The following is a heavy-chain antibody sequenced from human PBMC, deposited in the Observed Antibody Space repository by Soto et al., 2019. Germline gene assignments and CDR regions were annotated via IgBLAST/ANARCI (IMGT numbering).Heavy chain of an antibody. D-gene: IGHD6-19*01. Sequence: GGSLRLSCAASGFTFSSFAMSWVRQAPEKGLAWVSTISGSGGNTNYADSVKGRFTISRDNSKNTLYLQMNSLRAEDTAVYYCAKGVPGIAVAGTGYFQHWGQGTLVTVSS. CDR3: AKGVPGIAVAGTGYFQH. CDR1: GFTFSSFA. J-gene: IGHJ1*01. CDR2: ISGSGGNT. V-gene: IGHV3-23*01.